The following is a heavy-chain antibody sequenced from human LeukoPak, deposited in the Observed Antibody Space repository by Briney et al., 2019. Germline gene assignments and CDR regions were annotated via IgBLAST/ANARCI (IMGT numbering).Heavy chain of an antibody. V-gene: IGHV3-74*01. J-gene: IGHJ4*02. CDR2: INSDASTT. CDR3: TRVAGSGSVD. D-gene: IGHD1-26*01. CDR1: GFTFSSHW. Sequence: PGGSLRLSCAASGFTFSSHWMHWVRQAPGKGLVWVSRINSDASTTSYADSVKGRFTISRDNAKNTLHLQMNSLRAEDTAVYYCTRVAGSGSVDWGQGTLVTVSS.